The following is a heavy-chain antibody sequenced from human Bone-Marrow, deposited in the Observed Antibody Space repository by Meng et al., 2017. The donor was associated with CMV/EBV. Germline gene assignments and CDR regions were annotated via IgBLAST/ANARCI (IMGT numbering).Heavy chain of an antibody. CDR3: ANLQTGRWLQFLGA. CDR1: GGTFSSYA. Sequence: SVKVSCKASGGTFSSYAISWVRQAPGQGLEWMGGIIPILGIANYAQKFQGRVTITADKSTSTAYMELSSLRSEDTAVYYCANLQTGRWLQFLGAWGQGTLVTVSS. CDR2: IIPILGIA. D-gene: IGHD5-24*01. J-gene: IGHJ5*02. V-gene: IGHV1-69*10.